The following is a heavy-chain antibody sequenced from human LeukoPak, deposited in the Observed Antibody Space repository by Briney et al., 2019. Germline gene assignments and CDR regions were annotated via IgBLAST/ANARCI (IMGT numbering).Heavy chain of an antibody. CDR1: GYTFTSYG. Sequence: GASVKVSCKASGYTFTSYGISWVRQAPGQGLEWMAWISAYNGNTNYAQKFQGRVTMTRNTSISTAYMELSSLRSEDTAVYYCARGRGGYYGSGSYPYWGQGTLVTVSS. D-gene: IGHD3-10*01. CDR2: ISAYNGNT. CDR3: ARGRGGYYGSGSYPY. V-gene: IGHV1-18*01. J-gene: IGHJ4*02.